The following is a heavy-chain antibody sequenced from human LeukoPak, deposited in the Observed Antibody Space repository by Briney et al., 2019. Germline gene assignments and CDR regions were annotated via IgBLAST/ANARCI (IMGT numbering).Heavy chain of an antibody. J-gene: IGHJ6*02. CDR2: IYAGNGNT. V-gene: IGHV1-3*01. D-gene: IGHD2-21*01. Sequence: AGVTVSSMASGYTFTNYAMHWVRQAPGQRVEWVGWIYAGNGNTKYLQKFQGRVTITRETSASTAYMKLSSMSSVDTAMYYCARSYCGGDCCSVLIRGDYNYGMDGWGQGTTVTVSS. CDR1: GYTFTNYA. CDR3: ARSYCGGDCCSVLIRGDYNYGMDG.